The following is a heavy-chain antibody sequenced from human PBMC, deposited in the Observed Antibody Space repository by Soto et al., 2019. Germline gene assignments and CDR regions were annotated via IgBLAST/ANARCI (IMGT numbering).Heavy chain of an antibody. CDR3: AREVHDFRSGHTSYGMDV. Sequence: QVQESGPGLVKPSETLSLTCTVSGGPINSHFWSWIRQPPGKGLEWIGFVSYTGNTIYNPSLRSSVTMSVDTSRNQVSLILTSVTAADTAVYYCAREVHDFRSGHTSYGMDVWGQGTTVTVS. CDR1: GGPINSHF. CDR2: VSYTGNT. V-gene: IGHV4-59*11. D-gene: IGHD3-3*01. J-gene: IGHJ6*02.